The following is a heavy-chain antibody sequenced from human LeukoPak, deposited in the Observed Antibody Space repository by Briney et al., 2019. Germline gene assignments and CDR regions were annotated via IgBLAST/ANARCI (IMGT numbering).Heavy chain of an antibody. CDR3: ARDGVAAAGINY. J-gene: IGHJ4*02. CDR1: GGSISSSSYY. Sequence: PSETLSLTCTVSGGSISSSSYYWGWIRQPPGKGLEWIGSIYYSGSTYYNPSLKSRVTISVDTSKNQFSLKLSSVTAADTAVYYCARDGVAAAGINYWGQGTLVTVSS. V-gene: IGHV4-39*07. D-gene: IGHD6-13*01. CDR2: IYYSGST.